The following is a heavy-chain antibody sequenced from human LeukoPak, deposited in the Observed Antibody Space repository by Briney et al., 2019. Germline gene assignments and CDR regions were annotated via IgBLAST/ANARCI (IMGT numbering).Heavy chain of an antibody. CDR1: GFTFTNYW. V-gene: IGHV3-74*01. Sequence: GGSLRLSCAASGFTFTNYWIHWVRQAPGKGLVWVSHINSDGSSATYADSVKGRFTISRDNAKNTVYFQMNSLRAEDTAVYFCVRGGVGCFDYWGQGALVTVSS. D-gene: IGHD6-19*01. CDR2: INSDGSSA. J-gene: IGHJ4*02. CDR3: VRGGVGCFDY.